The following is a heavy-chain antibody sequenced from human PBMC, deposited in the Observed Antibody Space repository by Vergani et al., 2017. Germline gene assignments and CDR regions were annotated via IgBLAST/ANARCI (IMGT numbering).Heavy chain of an antibody. D-gene: IGHD2-2*01. J-gene: IGHJ4*02. CDR1: GGSFSGYY. Sequence: QVQLQQWGAGLLKPSETLSLTCAVSGGSFSGYYWSWIRQPPGKGLEWIGEINHSGSTNYNPSLKSRVTISVDTSKNQFSLKLSSVTAADTAVYYCARRPYCSSTSCEHGFDYWGQGTLVTVSS. V-gene: IGHV4-34*01. CDR2: INHSGST. CDR3: ARRPYCSSTSCEHGFDY.